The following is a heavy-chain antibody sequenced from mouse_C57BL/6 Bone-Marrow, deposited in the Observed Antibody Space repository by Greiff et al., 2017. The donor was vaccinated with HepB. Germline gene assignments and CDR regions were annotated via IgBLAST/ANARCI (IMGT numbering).Heavy chain of an antibody. Sequence: VQLQQSGPELVKPGASVKISCKASGYTFTNYYINWVKQRPGQGLEWIGWICPGSGSTYYNEKFKGKATLTVDKSSSTAYMLLSSLTSEDSAVYFCASSRYDGTSYAMDYWGQGTSVTVSS. CDR1: GYTFTNYY. CDR2: ICPGSGST. V-gene: IGHV1-75*01. D-gene: IGHD1-1*01. J-gene: IGHJ4*01. CDR3: ASSRYDGTSYAMDY.